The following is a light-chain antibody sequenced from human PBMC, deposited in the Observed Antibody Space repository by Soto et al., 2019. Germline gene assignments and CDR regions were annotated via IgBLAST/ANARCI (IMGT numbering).Light chain of an antibody. CDR3: QQYNSYWT. CDR1: QSISSW. Sequence: DIQMTQSPSTLSASVGDRVTITCRASQSISSWLAWYQQKPGKAPKLLIYDAFSLESGVPSRFSGSGSGTEFTLTISSLQPDDFATYYCQQYNSYWTFGQGTKLEIK. J-gene: IGKJ2*01. V-gene: IGKV1-5*01. CDR2: DAF.